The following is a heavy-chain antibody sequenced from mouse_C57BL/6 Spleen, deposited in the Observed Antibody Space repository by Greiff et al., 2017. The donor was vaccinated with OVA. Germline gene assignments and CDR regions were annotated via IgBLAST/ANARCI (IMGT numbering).Heavy chain of an antibody. CDR1: GYTFTSYW. V-gene: IGHV1-69*01. Sequence: QVQLQQPGAELVMPGASVKLSCKASGYTFTSYWMHWVKQRPGQGLEWIGEIDPYDSYTNYNQKFKGKSTLTVDKSSSTAYMQLSSLTSDDSAVYYWARSAYYCKGYYFCYWGQGTTLTVSS. CDR2: IDPYDSYT. J-gene: IGHJ2*01. D-gene: IGHD2-10*01. CDR3: ARSAYYCKGYYFCY.